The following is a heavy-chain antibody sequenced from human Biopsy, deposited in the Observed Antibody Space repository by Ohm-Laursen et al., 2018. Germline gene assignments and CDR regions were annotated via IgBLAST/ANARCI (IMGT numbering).Heavy chain of an antibody. Sequence: SVKPSSKVSVGTFIKYAISSGRQAPGQGLEWMGGIIPMFGTANYAQMFQGRVTISADESTSTSYMELSSLTTEDTAIYYCARGPHSGSHSCFDYWGRGTLVTVSS. D-gene: IGHD1-26*01. CDR3: ARGPHSGSHSCFDY. V-gene: IGHV1-69*13. CDR1: VGTFIKYA. CDR2: IIPMFGTA. J-gene: IGHJ4*02.